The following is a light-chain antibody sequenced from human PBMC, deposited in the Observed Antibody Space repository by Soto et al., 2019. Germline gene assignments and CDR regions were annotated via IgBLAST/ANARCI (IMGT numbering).Light chain of an antibody. Sequence: QSVLTQPPSASGSPGQSVTISCTGTSSDLGGYNYVSWYQPPPGKAPKIMIYEVTKRPSGVPDRFSGSKSGNTASLTVSGLQAEDEADDSCTSCAGNFNVVFGGGTKLTVL. CDR3: TSCAGNFNVV. CDR1: SSDLGGYNY. V-gene: IGLV2-8*01. J-gene: IGLJ2*01. CDR2: EVT.